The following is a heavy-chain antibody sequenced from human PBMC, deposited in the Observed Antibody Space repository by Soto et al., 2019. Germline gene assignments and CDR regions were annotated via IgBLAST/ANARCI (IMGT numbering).Heavy chain of an antibody. CDR2: IITLFGTA. D-gene: IGHD4-17*01. J-gene: IGHJ4*02. Sequence: VQLMQSGAEVKQPGSSVKVSCKASGGTFSSHSINWVRQAPGQGLEWMGGIITLFGTANYAQNFQGRVTNSADQSTSTAYMELNSLGSDDTAVYYCAREVGYGDFSAALLDWGQGTLVTVSS. CDR1: GGTFSSHS. CDR3: AREVGYGDFSAALLD. V-gene: IGHV1-69*01.